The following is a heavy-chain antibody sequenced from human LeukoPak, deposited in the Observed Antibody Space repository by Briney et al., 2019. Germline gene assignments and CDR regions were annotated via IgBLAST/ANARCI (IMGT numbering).Heavy chain of an antibody. V-gene: IGHV3-23*01. D-gene: IGHD2-21*02. CDR2: ISGSGSST. CDR1: GFTFSSYG. CDR3: ARVDSAIGYYFDY. Sequence: GGSLRLSCAASGFTFSSYGMSWVRQAPGKGLEWVSGISGSGSSTYYADSVKGRFTISRDNAKNSLYLQMNSLRAEDTAVYYCARVDSAIGYYFDYWGQGTLVTVSS. J-gene: IGHJ4*02.